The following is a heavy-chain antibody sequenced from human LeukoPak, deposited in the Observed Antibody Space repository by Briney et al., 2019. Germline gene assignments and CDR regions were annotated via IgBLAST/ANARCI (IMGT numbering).Heavy chain of an antibody. CDR2: IRYDGSHK. V-gene: IGHV3-30*02. CDR1: GFTFSSYG. CDR3: AKDRPAP. Sequence: GGSLTPSCAASGFTFSSYGMHWVRQAPGKGLEWVAFIRYDGSHKYYADSVKGRFTISRDNSKNTLYLQMNSLRAEDTAVYYCAKDRPAPWGQGTLVTVSS. J-gene: IGHJ5*02.